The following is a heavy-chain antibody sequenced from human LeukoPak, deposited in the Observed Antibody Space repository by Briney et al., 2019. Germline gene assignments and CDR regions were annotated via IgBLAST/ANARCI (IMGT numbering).Heavy chain of an antibody. V-gene: IGHV4-30-4*01. J-gene: IGHJ5*02. CDR3: ARVALELLPNWFDP. Sequence: PSETLSLTCTVSGGSISSGDYYWSWIRQPPGKGLEWIGYIYYSGSTYYNPSLKSRVTISVDTSKNQFSLKLSSVTVADTAVYYCARVALELLPNWFDPWGQGTLVTVSS. CDR1: GGSISSGDYY. D-gene: IGHD1-26*01. CDR2: IYYSGST.